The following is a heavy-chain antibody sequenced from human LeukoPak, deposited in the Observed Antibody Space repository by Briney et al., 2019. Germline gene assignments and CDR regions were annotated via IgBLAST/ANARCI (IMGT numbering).Heavy chain of an antibody. CDR1: GGSFSGYY. CDR2: INHSGST. D-gene: IGHD5-12*01. J-gene: IGHJ3*02. Sequence: PSETLSLTCAVYGGSFSGYYWSWIRQPPGKGLEWIGEINHSGSTNYNPSLKSRVTISVDTSKNQFSLKLSSVTAADTAVYYCARGGLRNTGDAFDIWGQGTMVTVFS. V-gene: IGHV4-34*01. CDR3: ARGGLRNTGDAFDI.